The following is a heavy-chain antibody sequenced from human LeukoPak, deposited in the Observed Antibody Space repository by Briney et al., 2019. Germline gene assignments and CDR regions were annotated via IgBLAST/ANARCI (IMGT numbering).Heavy chain of an antibody. Sequence: GGSLRLSCAASGFTVSSNYMGWVRQAPGKGLEWVSVIYSGGSTYYADSVKGRFTISRDNSKNTLYLQMNSLRAEDTAVYYCARDRGDDGDYDYWGQGTLVTVSS. CDR3: ARDRGDDGDYDY. D-gene: IGHD4-17*01. V-gene: IGHV3-53*01. J-gene: IGHJ4*02. CDR1: GFTVSSNY. CDR2: IYSGGST.